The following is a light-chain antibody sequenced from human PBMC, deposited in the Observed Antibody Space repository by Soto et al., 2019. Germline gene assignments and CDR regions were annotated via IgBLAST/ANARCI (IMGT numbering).Light chain of an antibody. CDR1: QNIGSN. CDR2: GAS. CDR3: QQYNNWPPYT. Sequence: VMPQSAATLSASAGDRVIISCRASQNIGSNLAWYQQRPRQAPRLLMYGASTRATETPARFSGSGSATDFTLTISSLQSEDFAVYYCQQYNNWPPYTFGQGTKV. J-gene: IGKJ2*01. V-gene: IGKV3-15*01.